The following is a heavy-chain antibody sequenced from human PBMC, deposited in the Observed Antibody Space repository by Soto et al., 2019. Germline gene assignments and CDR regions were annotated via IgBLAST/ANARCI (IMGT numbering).Heavy chain of an antibody. Sequence: QVHLVQSGAEVKKPGASVKVSCKGSGYAFTTYGITWVRQAPGQGLEWMGWISAHDGNTNYAQKLQGRVTVTRDTSTSTAYMELRSLRSDDTAVYYCARGRYGDYWGEGALVTVSS. D-gene: IGHD1-1*01. J-gene: IGHJ4*02. CDR3: ARGRYGDY. CDR2: ISAHDGNT. V-gene: IGHV1-18*01. CDR1: GYAFTTYG.